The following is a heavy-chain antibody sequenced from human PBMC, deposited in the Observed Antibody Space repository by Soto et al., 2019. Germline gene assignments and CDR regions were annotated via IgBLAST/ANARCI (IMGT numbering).Heavy chain of an antibody. Sequence: TGGSLRLSCAASGFSFSVYSMNWVRQAPGKGLEWVSYINGRDGAINYVDSVKGRFTISIDIAKNSLYLQMNSLRDEDTAVYFCARDHLWAFVNGGQGVLVTASS. J-gene: IGHJ4*01. D-gene: IGHD3-3*02. CDR1: GFSFSVYS. CDR3: ARDHLWAFVN. CDR2: INGRDGAI. V-gene: IGHV3-48*02.